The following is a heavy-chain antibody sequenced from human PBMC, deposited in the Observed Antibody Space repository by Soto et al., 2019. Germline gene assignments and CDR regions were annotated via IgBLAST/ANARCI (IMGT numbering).Heavy chain of an antibody. Sequence: SETLSLTCTVSGDSVRSGGYYCTWIRQRPGKGLEWIGYIYYSGTTYYNSSLNSRISMSLVTSKNQLSLKLRSVTAADKAVYYCARGGGSMMANDLWGQGTVVTVSS. V-gene: IGHV4-31*03. J-gene: IGHJ4*02. CDR3: ARGGGSMMANDL. D-gene: IGHD3-10*01. CDR2: IYYSGTT. CDR1: GDSVRSGGYY.